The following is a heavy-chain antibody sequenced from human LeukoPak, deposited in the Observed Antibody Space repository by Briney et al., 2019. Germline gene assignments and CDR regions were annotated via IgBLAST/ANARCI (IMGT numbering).Heavy chain of an antibody. CDR2: IYYSGST. J-gene: IGHJ4*02. CDR3: ARLKIRFLEWLPEFGY. D-gene: IGHD3-3*01. V-gene: IGHV4-39*01. CDR1: GGSISSSSYY. Sequence: SETLSLTCTVSGGSISSSSYYWGWIRQPPGKGLEWIGSIYYSGSTYYNPSLKSRVTISLVTSKNQFSLKLSSVTAADTAVYYCARLKIRFLEWLPEFGYWGQGTLVTVSS.